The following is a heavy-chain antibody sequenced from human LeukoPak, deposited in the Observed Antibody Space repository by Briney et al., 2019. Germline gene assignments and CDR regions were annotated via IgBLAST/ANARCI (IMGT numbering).Heavy chain of an antibody. V-gene: IGHV4-59*11. CDR3: AREVCDYDSDNWFDP. J-gene: IGHJ5*02. CDR1: GVSITSHY. Sequence: SETLSLTCTVSGVSITSHYWSWIRQPPGKGLEWIGYIYSIGGTNYNPSLKSRVTITGDTSKNQVSLKLRSVTAADTAVYYCAREVCDYDSDNWFDPWGQGTLVSV. D-gene: IGHD4-17*01. CDR2: IYSIGGT.